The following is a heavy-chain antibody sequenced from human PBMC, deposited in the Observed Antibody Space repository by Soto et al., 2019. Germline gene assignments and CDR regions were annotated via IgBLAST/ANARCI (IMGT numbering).Heavy chain of an antibody. J-gene: IGHJ5*02. D-gene: IGHD2-8*02. Sequence: GESLKISCKGSGYSFTTYWIGWVRQMPGNGLEWMGVIYPGDSDTRYSPSFQGLVTISADTSLNTAYLQWDSLRASDTAIYYCARGFTGSAGRFDPWGQGTVVTVS. CDR3: ARGFTGSAGRFDP. V-gene: IGHV5-51*01. CDR2: IYPGDSDT. CDR1: GYSFTTYW.